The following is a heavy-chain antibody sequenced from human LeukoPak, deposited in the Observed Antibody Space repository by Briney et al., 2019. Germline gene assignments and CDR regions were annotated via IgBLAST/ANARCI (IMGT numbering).Heavy chain of an antibody. V-gene: IGHV1-2*02. CDR2: INPNSGGT. D-gene: IGHD3-10*01. CDR3: ARHFSAYYYGSGSYYVGGFDP. CDR1: GYTFTGYY. J-gene: IGHJ5*02. Sequence: ASVKVSCKASGYTFTGYYMHWVRQAPGQGLEWMGWINPNSGGTNYAQKFQGRITMTRDTSISTAYMELSRLRSDDTAVYYCARHFSAYYYGSGSYYVGGFDPWGQGTLVTVSS.